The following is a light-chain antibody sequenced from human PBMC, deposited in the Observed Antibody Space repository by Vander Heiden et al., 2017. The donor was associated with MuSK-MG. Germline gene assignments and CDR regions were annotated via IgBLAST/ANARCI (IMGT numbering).Light chain of an antibody. J-gene: IGKJ1*01. V-gene: IGKV1-17*01. Sequence: DIQMSQSPSSLSASVGDRVTITCRASQGIRNDLAWYQQKPGKAPKRLISAASTLESGVPSRFSGDGSGIEFTLTISRLQPEDFATYYCRHQNYSPWTFGQGTKVEFK. CDR2: AAS. CDR3: RHQNYSPWT. CDR1: QGIRND.